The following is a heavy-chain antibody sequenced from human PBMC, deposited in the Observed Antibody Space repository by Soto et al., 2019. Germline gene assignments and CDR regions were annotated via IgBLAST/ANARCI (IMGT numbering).Heavy chain of an antibody. CDR3: AREYRSSSGRFDN. D-gene: IGHD6-6*01. CDR1: GGSFSSYA. CDR2: IIPIFGTP. V-gene: IGHV1-69*13. J-gene: IGHJ4*02. Sequence: GASGKVSCKASGGSFSSYAISWVRQAPGQGLEWMGGIIPIFGTPTYAQKFQGRVTITADESTSTAYMELSSLRSEDTAVYYCAREYRSSSGRFDNWGQGTLVTVSS.